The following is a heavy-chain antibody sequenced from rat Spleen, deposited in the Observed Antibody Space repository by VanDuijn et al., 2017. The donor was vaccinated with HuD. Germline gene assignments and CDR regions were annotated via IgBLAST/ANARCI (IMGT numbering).Heavy chain of an antibody. J-gene: IGHJ1*01. V-gene: IGHV5-25*01. CDR3: ARHGGTTVAGGYFDF. D-gene: IGHD1-1*01. CDR2: ISYDGGST. CDR1: GFTFSNYY. Sequence: EVQLVESGGGLVQPGRSLKLSCAASGFTFSNYYMAWVRQAPTKGLEWVAYISYDGGSTYYRDSVKGRFTISRDNAKSTLYLQMSSLRSEDTATYYCARHGGTTVAGGYFDFWGPGTMVTVSS.